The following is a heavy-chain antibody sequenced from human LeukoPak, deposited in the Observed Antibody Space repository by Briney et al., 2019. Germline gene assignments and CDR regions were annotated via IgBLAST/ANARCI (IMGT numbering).Heavy chain of an antibody. CDR2: IISSGSTL. CDR1: GFSFSDYY. Sequence: GGSLRLSCAASGFSFSDYYMSWIRQAPGEGLEWVSYIISSGSTLYYADSVKGQFTISRHNAKNSLYLQMNRLRAEDTAVYYCASSYSSTRMWGQGALVTVSS. J-gene: IGHJ4*02. CDR3: ASSYSSTRM. V-gene: IGHV3-11*01. D-gene: IGHD6-13*01.